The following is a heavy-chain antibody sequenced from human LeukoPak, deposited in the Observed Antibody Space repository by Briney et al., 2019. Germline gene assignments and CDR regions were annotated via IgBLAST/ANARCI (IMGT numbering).Heavy chain of an antibody. J-gene: IGHJ5*02. D-gene: IGHD3-10*01. V-gene: IGHV4-61*02. CDR1: GGSISSGSYY. CDR2: IYTSGST. CDR3: ARLYGSGSYYFGP. Sequence: PSETLSLTCTVSGGSISSGSYYWSWIRQPAGKGLEWIGRIYTSGSTNYNPSLKSRVTISVDTSKNQFSLKLSSVTAADTAVYYCARLYGSGSYYFGPWGQGTLVTVSS.